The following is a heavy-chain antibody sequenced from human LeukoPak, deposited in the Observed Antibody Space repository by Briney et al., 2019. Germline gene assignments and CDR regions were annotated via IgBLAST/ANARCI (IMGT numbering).Heavy chain of an antibody. CDR1: GVSISSYY. D-gene: IGHD6-13*01. V-gene: IGHV4-59*01. Sequence: SETLSLTCTVSGVSISSYYWSWIRQPPGKGLEWIGYIYYSGSTNYNPSLKSRVTISVDTSKNQFSLKLSSVTAADTAVYYCARVRIAAELDYWGQGTLVTVSS. CDR2: IYYSGST. CDR3: ARVRIAAELDY. J-gene: IGHJ4*02.